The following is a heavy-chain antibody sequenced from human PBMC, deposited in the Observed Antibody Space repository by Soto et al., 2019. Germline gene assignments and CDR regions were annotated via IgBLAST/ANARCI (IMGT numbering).Heavy chain of an antibody. V-gene: IGHV4-38-2*01. CDR1: GYSITSGYY. CDR2: IYHIGIT. CDR3: ARLPYSYSGYDETYFDY. D-gene: IGHD5-12*01. Sequence: SETLSLTGAVSGYSITSGYYFGWIRQPPWKVLEWIGIIYHIGITYYNPSLKSRVTISVDTPQKLFSLKLSSVTAADTAVYYCARLPYSYSGYDETYFDYWGQGTLVTVSS. J-gene: IGHJ4*02.